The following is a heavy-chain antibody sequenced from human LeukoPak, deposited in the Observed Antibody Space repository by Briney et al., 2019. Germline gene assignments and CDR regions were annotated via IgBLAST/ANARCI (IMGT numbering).Heavy chain of an antibody. CDR3: ARESIATATPAVDY. CDR1: GFTLSNYW. CDR2: INQHGSEK. J-gene: IGHJ4*02. Sequence: GGSLRLSCAASGFTLSNYWMTWVRQAPGKGLEWVANINQHGSEKYYLDFVKGRFTISRDNAKNSLYLHMNGLRAEDTAVYYCARESIATATPAVDYWGQGALVAVSS. V-gene: IGHV3-7*05. D-gene: IGHD2-15*01.